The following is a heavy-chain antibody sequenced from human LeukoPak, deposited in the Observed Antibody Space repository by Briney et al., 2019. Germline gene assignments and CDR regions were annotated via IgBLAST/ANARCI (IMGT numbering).Heavy chain of an antibody. V-gene: IGHV3-23*01. J-gene: IGHJ3*02. Sequence: GGSLRLSCAASGFTFSSYAMSWVRQAPGKGLEWVSAISGSGGSTYYADSVKGRFTISRDNSKNTLYLQMNSLRAEDTAVYYCAKDGKFIMIVVVTPDAFDIWGQGTMVTVSS. D-gene: IGHD3-22*01. CDR3: AKDGKFIMIVVVTPDAFDI. CDR2: ISGSGGST. CDR1: GFTFSSYA.